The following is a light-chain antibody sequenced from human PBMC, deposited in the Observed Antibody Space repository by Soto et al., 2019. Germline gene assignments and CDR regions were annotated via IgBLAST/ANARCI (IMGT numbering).Light chain of an antibody. CDR1: SRDVRSYNL. J-gene: IGLJ1*01. CDR2: EGT. CDR3: CSYASSSTYV. V-gene: IGLV2-23*01. Sequence: QSVLTQPASVSGSPGQSITISCTGTSRDVRSYNLVSWYQQHPGKAPKLMIYEGTKRPSGVSDRFSGSRSGNTASLTLSGLQAEGEADYNSCSYASSSTYVFGPGPKVTV.